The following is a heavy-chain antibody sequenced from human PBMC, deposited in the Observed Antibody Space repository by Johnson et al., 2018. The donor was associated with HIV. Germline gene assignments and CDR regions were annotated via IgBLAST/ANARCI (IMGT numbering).Heavy chain of an antibody. D-gene: IGHD2-15*01. CDR2: IYSGGRT. V-gene: IGHV3-30*14. Sequence: QVQLVESGGGVVQPGRSLRLSCAASGFTFSSYAMHWVRQAPGKGLEWVAVIYSGGRTYYADSVKGRFTISRDNSKNTLYLQMNSLRAEDTAVYFCARDRSRLGAFDIWGQGTMVTVSS. CDR1: GFTFSSYA. J-gene: IGHJ3*02. CDR3: ARDRSRLGAFDI.